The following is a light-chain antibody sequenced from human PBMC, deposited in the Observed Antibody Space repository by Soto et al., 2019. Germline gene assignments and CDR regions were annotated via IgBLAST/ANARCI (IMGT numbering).Light chain of an antibody. CDR3: QQYSNSPPLT. J-gene: IGKJ4*01. CDR1: QTISTY. CDR2: GAS. V-gene: IGKV1-39*01. Sequence: DIQMTQSPSSLSASVGDRVTITCRASQTISTYLNWYQQKPGKAPRLLIYGASSRATVIPDRFSGSGCGTDFTLTISRLEPEDFAVYYCQQYSNSPPLTFGGGTKVDIK.